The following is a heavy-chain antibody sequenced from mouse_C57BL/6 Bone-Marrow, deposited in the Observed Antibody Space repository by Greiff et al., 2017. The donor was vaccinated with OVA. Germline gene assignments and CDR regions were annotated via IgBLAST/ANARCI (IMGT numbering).Heavy chain of an antibody. CDR1: GYSITSGYY. D-gene: IGHD1-1*01. V-gene: IGHV3-6*01. CDR2: ISYDGSN. J-gene: IGHJ3*01. Sequence: EVQLQESGPGLVKPSQSLSLTCSVTGYSITSGYYWNWIRQFPGNKLEWMGYISYDGSNNYNPSLKNRISITRDTSKNQFFLKLNSVTTEDTATYYCARVSRGFAYWGQGTLVTVSA. CDR3: ARVSRGFAY.